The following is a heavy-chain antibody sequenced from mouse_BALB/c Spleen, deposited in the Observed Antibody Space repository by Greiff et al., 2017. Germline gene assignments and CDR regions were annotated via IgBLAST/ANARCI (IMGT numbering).Heavy chain of an antibody. D-gene: IGHD2-4*01. Sequence: DVQLVESGGDLVKPGGSLKLSCAASGFTFSSYGMSWVRQTPDKRLEWVATISSGGSYTYYPDSVKGRFTISRDNAKNTLYLQMSSLKSEDTAMYYCARDDYAPYWGQGTLVTVSA. J-gene: IGHJ3*01. V-gene: IGHV5-6*01. CDR1: GFTFSSYG. CDR2: ISSGGSYT. CDR3: ARDDYAPY.